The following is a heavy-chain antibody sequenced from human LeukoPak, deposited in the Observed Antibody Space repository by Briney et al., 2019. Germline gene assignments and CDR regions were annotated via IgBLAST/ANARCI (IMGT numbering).Heavy chain of an antibody. Sequence: GGSLRLSCAASGFTFSNSAMHWVRQAPGKGLEWVAVISYDGSNKYYADSVKGRFTISRDNSKNTLYLQMNSLRTEDTAVYYCAKEDTFMGALVLWGQGTLVTASS. CDR1: GFTFSNSA. J-gene: IGHJ4*02. CDR2: ISYDGSNK. V-gene: IGHV3-30-3*01. D-gene: IGHD5-18*01. CDR3: AKEDTFMGALVL.